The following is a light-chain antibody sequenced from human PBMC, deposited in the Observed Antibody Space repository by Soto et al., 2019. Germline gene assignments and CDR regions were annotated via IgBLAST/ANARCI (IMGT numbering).Light chain of an antibody. CDR2: GAS. J-gene: IGKJ4*01. V-gene: IGKV3-15*01. CDR3: QQDSSWPLT. Sequence: EIVMTQSPATLSVSQGERVTLSCRASQDIRSSLAWYQQKPGQAPRLLIYGASIRATGVPATFSGSGSGTEFTLSISSLQSEHLGVYYCQQDSSWPLTFGGGTKVDIK. CDR1: QDIRSS.